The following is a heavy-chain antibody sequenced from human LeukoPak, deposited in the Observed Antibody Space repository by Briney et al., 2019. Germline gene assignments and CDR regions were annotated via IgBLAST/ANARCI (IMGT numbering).Heavy chain of an antibody. CDR2: IKQDGSEK. J-gene: IGHJ6*03. Sequence: GGSLRLSCAASGFTFSSYWMSWVRQAPGKGLEWVANIKQDGSEKYYVDSVKGRFTISRDNAKNSLYLQMNSLRAEDTAVYYCVRDEGPGSSSYYYYMDVWGKGTTVTVSS. D-gene: IGHD6-6*01. CDR3: VRDEGPGSSSYYYYMDV. CDR1: GFTFSSYW. V-gene: IGHV3-7*01.